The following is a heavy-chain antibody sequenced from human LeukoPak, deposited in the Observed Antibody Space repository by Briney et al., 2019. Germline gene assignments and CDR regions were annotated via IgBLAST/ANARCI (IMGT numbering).Heavy chain of an antibody. Sequence: GGSLRLSCAASGFTFDSYGMNWVRQAPGKGLEWVSLIYSGGTTYYADSVKGRFTISRDNSKNTLYLQMNSLRAEDTAVYYCARRAGGYSHPYDYWGQGILVTVSS. CDR3: ARRAGGYSHPYDY. CDR1: GFTFDSYG. V-gene: IGHV3-53*01. CDR2: IYSGGTT. J-gene: IGHJ4*02. D-gene: IGHD4-23*01.